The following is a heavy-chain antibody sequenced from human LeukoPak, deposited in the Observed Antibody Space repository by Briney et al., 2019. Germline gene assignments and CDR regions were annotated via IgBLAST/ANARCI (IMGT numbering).Heavy chain of an antibody. CDR2: INHSGST. J-gene: IGHJ5*02. CDR1: GGSFSGYY. D-gene: IGHD3-9*01. CDR3: ARASLTILRYFDWSFDP. Sequence: SETLSLTCAVYGGSFSGYYWSWIRQPPGKGLEWIGEINHSGSTNYNPSLKSRVTISVDTSENQFSLKLSSVTAADTAVYYCARASLTILRYFDWSFDPWGQGTLVTVSS. V-gene: IGHV4-34*01.